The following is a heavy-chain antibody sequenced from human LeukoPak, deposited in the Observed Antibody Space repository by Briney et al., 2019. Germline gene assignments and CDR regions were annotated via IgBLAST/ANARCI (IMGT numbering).Heavy chain of an antibody. V-gene: IGHV1-18*01. CDR2: ISAYNGNT. D-gene: IGHD6-13*01. Sequence: ASVKVSCKASGYTFTSYGISWVRQAPGQGLEWMGWISAYNGNTNYAQKLQGRVTMTTDTSTSTAYMELSRLISDDTAVYYCATSTGYSSTWGAFDIWGQGTMVTVSS. CDR3: ATSTGYSSTWGAFDI. J-gene: IGHJ3*02. CDR1: GYTFTSYG.